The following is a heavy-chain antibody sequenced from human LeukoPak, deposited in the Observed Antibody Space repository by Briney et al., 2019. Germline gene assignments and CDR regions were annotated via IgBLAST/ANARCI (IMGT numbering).Heavy chain of an antibody. D-gene: IGHD3/OR15-3a*01. CDR1: GFTFSSYA. V-gene: IGHV3-30*01. CDR2: TPYDGSNK. J-gene: IGHJ4*02. Sequence: GRSLRLSCAASGFTFSSYAMHWVRQAPGKGLEWLAVTPYDGSNKYYADSVKGRFTISRDNSKNTLYLQMNSLRAGDTAVYFCARDLRTGSYLDYWGRGTLVSSPQ. CDR3: ARDLRTGSYLDY.